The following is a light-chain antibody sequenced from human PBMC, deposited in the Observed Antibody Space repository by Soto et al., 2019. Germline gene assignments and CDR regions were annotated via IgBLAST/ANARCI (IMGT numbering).Light chain of an antibody. CDR1: QSISSR. J-gene: IGKJ1*01. V-gene: IGKV1-5*03. CDR2: KAS. CDR3: HQYNSYSET. Sequence: DIQMTQSPSTLSASVGDRVTITCRASQSISSRLAWYQQKPGKAPNLLIYKASSLKSGVPSRFSGSGSGTEFTLTISSLQPDDFATYYCHQYNSYSETFGQGTKVEIK.